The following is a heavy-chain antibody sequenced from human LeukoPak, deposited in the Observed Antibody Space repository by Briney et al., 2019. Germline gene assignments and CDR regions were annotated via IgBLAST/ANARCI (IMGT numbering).Heavy chain of an antibody. D-gene: IGHD3-16*01. CDR3: ARDRSTGGQRQNWFDP. CDR1: GGSISSYY. V-gene: IGHV4-4*07. CDR2: IYTSGST. J-gene: IGHJ5*02. Sequence: SETLSLTCTVSGGSISSYYWSWIRQPAGKGLEWIGRIYTSGSTNYNPSLKSRVTMLVDTSKNQFSLKLSSVTAADTAVYYCARDRSTGGQRQNWFDPWGQGTLVTVSS.